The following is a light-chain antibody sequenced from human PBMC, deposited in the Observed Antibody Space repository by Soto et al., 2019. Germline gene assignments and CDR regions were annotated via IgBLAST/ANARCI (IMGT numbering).Light chain of an antibody. J-gene: IGKJ2*01. V-gene: IGKV4-1*01. CDR3: QQYYSTPYT. CDR1: QTVLYSSNNKNY. Sequence: DIVMTQSPDSLAVSLGERATINCKSSQTVLYSSNNKNYLAWYQQKPGQPPKLPIYWASTRESGVPDRFSGSGSGTDFTLTIGSLQAEDVAVYYCQQYYSTPYTFGQGTKLEIK. CDR2: WAS.